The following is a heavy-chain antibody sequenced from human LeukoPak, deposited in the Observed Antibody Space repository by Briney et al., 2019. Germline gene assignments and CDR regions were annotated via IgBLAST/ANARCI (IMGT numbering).Heavy chain of an antibody. CDR3: ARVEDSGYDSYYYYYMDV. Sequence: GASVKVSCKASGYTFTSYGISWVRQAPGQGLEWMGWISAYNGNTNYAQKLQGRVTMTTDTSTSTAYMELRSLRSDDTAVYYCARVEDSGYDSYYYYYMDVWGKGTTVTVSS. V-gene: IGHV1-18*01. CDR2: ISAYNGNT. CDR1: GYTFTSYG. D-gene: IGHD5-12*01. J-gene: IGHJ6*03.